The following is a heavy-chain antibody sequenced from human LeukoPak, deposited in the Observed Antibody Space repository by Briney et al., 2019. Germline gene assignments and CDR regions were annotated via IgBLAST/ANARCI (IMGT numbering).Heavy chain of an antibody. Sequence: SQTLSLTCAISGDSVSSNSVTWNWIRQSPSRGLEWLGRTYYRSTWYNDYAVSVRGRITVNPDTSKNQFSLHLNSVTPEDTAVYYCTRRLTQYDCFDPWGQGILVTVSS. CDR3: TRRLTQYDCFDP. CDR2: TYYRSTWYN. CDR1: GDSVSSNSVT. V-gene: IGHV6-1*01. D-gene: IGHD2-2*01. J-gene: IGHJ5*02.